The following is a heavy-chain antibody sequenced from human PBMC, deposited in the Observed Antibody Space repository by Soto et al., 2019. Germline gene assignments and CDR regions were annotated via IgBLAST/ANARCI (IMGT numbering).Heavy chain of an antibody. CDR3: TRGYDRSAYSPDY. Sequence: EVQLVESGGGLVQPGGSLRLSCAASGFTLSSYNMNWVRQAPGTGLEWVSYISSSSGTIHYADSVKGRFTISRDNAKNSLFLQMNSLRAEDTAVYYCTRGYDRSAYSPDYWGQGTLVTVSS. V-gene: IGHV3-48*01. J-gene: IGHJ4*02. CDR2: ISSSSGTI. D-gene: IGHD3-22*01. CDR1: GFTLSSYN.